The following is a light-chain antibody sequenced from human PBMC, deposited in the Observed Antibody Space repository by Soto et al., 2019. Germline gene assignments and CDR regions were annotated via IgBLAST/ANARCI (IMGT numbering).Light chain of an antibody. V-gene: IGKV3-20*01. CDR2: NSS. CDR1: QSVRSNY. Sequence: EIVLTQSPGTLSLSPGERATLSCRASQSVRSNYLAWYQQKPGQAPRRLIYNSSTRATGIPDRFSGSGSGTYFTLTISRLEPEDFELYYHQHYRDLPQTFGQGTHVEIK. J-gene: IGKJ1*01. CDR3: QHYRDLPQT.